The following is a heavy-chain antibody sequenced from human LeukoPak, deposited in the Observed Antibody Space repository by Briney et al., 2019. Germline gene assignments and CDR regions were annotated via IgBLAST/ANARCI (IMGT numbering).Heavy chain of an antibody. CDR3: ARAFHYYDSSDC. D-gene: IGHD3-22*01. CDR2: LKQDGSET. V-gene: IGHV3-7*01. CDR1: GFTFSRYW. J-gene: IGHJ4*02. Sequence: GGSLRLSCAASGFTFSRYWMSWVREARGKGGEGVANLKQDGSETYSVDSVHARFTISRDNAKNSLYLQMNSLRAEDTAVSYCARAFHYYDSSDCWGQGTLVTVSS.